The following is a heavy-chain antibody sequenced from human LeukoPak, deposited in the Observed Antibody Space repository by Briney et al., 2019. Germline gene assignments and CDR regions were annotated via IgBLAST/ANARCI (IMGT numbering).Heavy chain of an antibody. D-gene: IGHD2-2*01. V-gene: IGHV3-30-3*01. CDR3: ARDNPLVVPAAGWFDP. J-gene: IGHJ5*02. Sequence: GGSLRLSCAASGFTFSSYAMDWVRQAPGEGREWEAVISYDGSNKYYADSVKGRFTISRDNSKNTLYLQMNSLRAEDTAVYYCARDNPLVVPAAGWFDPWGQGTLVTVSS. CDR1: GFTFSSYA. CDR2: ISYDGSNK.